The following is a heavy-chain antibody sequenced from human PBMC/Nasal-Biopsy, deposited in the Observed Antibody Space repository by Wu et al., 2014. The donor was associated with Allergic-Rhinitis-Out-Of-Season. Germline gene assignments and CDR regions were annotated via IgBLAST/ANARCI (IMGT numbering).Heavy chain of an antibody. V-gene: IGHV4-61*02. CDR3: ARDLANGPMEGITYSYYYMDV. Sequence: LSLTCTVSGASINTNTYAWSWIRQPAGKGLEWIGRVYTNGYTNYNPSLKTRVTMSLDTPRNQFFLRLSSVTTADTAVYFCARDLANGPMEGITYSYYYMDVWGKGTTVTVS. J-gene: IGHJ6*03. CDR1: GASINTNTYA. CDR2: VYTNGYT. D-gene: IGHD3-10*01.